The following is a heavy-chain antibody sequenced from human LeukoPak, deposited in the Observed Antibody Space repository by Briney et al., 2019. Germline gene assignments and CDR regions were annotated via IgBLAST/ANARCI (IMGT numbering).Heavy chain of an antibody. Sequence: ASVKVSCKASGYTFTSYGISWVRQAPGQGLEWMGWISAYNGNTNYAQKLQGRVTMTTDTSTSTAYMELKSLRSDDTAVYYCARDNDMYYYNSSGYLDYWGQGTLVTVSS. CDR3: ARDNDMYYYNSSGYLDY. CDR2: ISAYNGNT. CDR1: GYTFTSYG. J-gene: IGHJ4*02. V-gene: IGHV1-18*01. D-gene: IGHD3-22*01.